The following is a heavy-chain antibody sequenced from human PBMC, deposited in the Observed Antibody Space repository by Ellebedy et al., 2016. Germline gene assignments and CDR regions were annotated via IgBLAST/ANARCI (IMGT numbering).Heavy chain of an antibody. CDR3: ASLDDAFDI. CDR2: IYYSGST. Sequence: SETLSLXXTVSGGSISSSSYYWGWIRQPPGKGLEWIGSIYYSGSTYYNPSLKSRVTISVDTSKNQFSLKLSSVTAADTAVYYCASLDDAFDIWGQGTMVTVSS. V-gene: IGHV4-39*01. CDR1: GGSISSSSYY. J-gene: IGHJ3*02.